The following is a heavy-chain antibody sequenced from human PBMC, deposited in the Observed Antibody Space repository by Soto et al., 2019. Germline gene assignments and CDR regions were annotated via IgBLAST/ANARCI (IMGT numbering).Heavy chain of an antibody. CDR3: VRARATDSRPDY. V-gene: IGHV3-21*06. D-gene: IGHD5-18*01. CDR1: GFTFSLYS. CDR2: ITSSSTYI. J-gene: IGHJ4*02. Sequence: EVQLVESGGGLVKPGGSLRLSCAASGFTFSLYSMIWVRRAPGKGLDWVSSITSSSTYIYYADSLKGRFTISRDNAKNSLYLQMDSLRAEDTAMYYCVRARATDSRPDYGGQGTLVTVSS.